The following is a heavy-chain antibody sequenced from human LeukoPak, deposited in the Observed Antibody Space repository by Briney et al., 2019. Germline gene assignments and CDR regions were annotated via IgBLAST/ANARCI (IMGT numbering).Heavy chain of an antibody. V-gene: IGHV4-38-2*02. D-gene: IGHD3-22*01. Sequence: SETLSLTCTVSDYSISSSYYWGWIRQPPGKGLEWFGIIYHSGSTYYNPSLKSRVTISVDTSKNQFSLKLSSVTAADTAVYYCARVGGYYDSSGYSDAFDIWGQGTMVTVSS. J-gene: IGHJ3*02. CDR1: DYSISSSYY. CDR3: ARVGGYYDSSGYSDAFDI. CDR2: IYHSGST.